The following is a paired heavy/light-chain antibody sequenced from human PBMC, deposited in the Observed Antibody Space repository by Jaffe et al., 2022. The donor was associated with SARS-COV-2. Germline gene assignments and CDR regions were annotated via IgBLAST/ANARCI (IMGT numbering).Heavy chain of an antibody. CDR1: GFTFSTYG. V-gene: IGHV3-48*01. Sequence: EVQLVESGGGLVQPGGSLRLSCAASGFTFSTYGMSWVRQAPGKGLEWVSYINGNGRSIHYADSVKGRFTISRDNAKNSLYLQMNSLRAEDTAVYYCARVYEIGYDPPNAYWGQGTLVTVSS. CDR3: ARVYEIGYDPPNAY. J-gene: IGHJ4*02. D-gene: IGHD5-12*01. CDR2: INGNGRSI.
Light chain of an antibody. J-gene: IGKJ2*01. CDR1: QNIYYW. CDR3: QQYNNQFT. Sequence: DIQMTQSPSTLSASVGDRVTITCRASQNIYYWLAWYQQKPGKAPKLLIYRASTLESGVPSRFSGSGSGTEFTLTISSLQPDDFATYYCQQYNNQFTFGQGTKLEIK. V-gene: IGKV1-5*03. CDR2: RAS.